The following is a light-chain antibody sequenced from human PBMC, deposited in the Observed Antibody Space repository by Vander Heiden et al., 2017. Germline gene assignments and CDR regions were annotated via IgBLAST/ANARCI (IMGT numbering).Light chain of an antibody. Sequence: SALPPPASVSGSPGPSLTISCPGTSSDVGSYNLVSWYQQHTGNAHKLMIYEVSKRPSGVSNRFSGSKAGNTASLTISGLQDEDEADYYCCSYAGSSTWVFGGGTKLTVL. CDR1: SSDVGSYNL. J-gene: IGLJ3*02. V-gene: IGLV2-23*02. CDR2: EVS. CDR3: CSYAGSSTWV.